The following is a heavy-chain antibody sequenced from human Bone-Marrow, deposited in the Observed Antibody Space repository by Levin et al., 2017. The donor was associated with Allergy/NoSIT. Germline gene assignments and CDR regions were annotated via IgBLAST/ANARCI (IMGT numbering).Heavy chain of an antibody. CDR2: ISYSGDT. J-gene: IGHJ4*02. CDR1: GGSINSGGYF. V-gene: IGHV4-39*01. D-gene: IGHD2-15*01. CDR3: VRHVVNFNYFDD. Sequence: SETLSLTCTVSGGSINSGGYFWGWIRQPPGKGLEWIGGISYSGDTYYNSSLKSRITISRDTSKNLFSLKLSSVTAADTAVYYCVRHVVNFNYFDDWGQGTLVTVSS.